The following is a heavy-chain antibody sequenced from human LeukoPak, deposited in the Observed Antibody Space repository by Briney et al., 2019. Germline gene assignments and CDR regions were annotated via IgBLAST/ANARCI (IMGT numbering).Heavy chain of an antibody. D-gene: IGHD3-22*01. J-gene: IGHJ3*02. CDR3: ASHLPGSIGYYYGGHAFDI. V-gene: IGHV1-18*01. CDR1: GYTFTSYG. CDR2: ISAYNSNT. Sequence: ASVKVSCKASGYTFTSYGISWVRQAPGQGLEWIGWISAYNSNTNYAQKLQGRVTMTTDTSTSTAYMELRSLRSDDTAVYYRASHLPGSIGYYYGGHAFDIWGQGTMVTVSS.